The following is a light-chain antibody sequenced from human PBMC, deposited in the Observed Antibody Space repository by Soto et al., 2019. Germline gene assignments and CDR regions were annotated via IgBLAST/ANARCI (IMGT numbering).Light chain of an antibody. V-gene: IGKV1-8*01. Sequence: AIRITKFPSSLSASTGDRVTITCRASQGISSYLAWYQQKPGKAPKLLIYAASTLQSGVPSRFSGSGSGTDFTLTISCLQSEDFATYYCQQYYSYPFTFGPGTKVDIK. J-gene: IGKJ3*01. CDR3: QQYYSYPFT. CDR2: AAS. CDR1: QGISSY.